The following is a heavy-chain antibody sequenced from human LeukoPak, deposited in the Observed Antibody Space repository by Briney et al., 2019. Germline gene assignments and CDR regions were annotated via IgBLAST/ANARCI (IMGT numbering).Heavy chain of an antibody. CDR2: INPNSGGT. CDR1: GYTFTSYY. V-gene: IGHV1-2*02. CDR3: ARASLLGVVINFDP. D-gene: IGHD3-3*01. Sequence: ASVKVSCKASGYTFTSYYMHWVRQAPGQGLEWMGWINPNSGGTNYAQKFQGRVTMTRDTSISTAYMELSRLRSDDTAVYYCARASLLGVVINFDPWGQGTLVTVSS. J-gene: IGHJ5*02.